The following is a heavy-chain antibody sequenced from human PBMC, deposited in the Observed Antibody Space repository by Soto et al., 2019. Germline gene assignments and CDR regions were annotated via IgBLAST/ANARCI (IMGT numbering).Heavy chain of an antibody. Sequence: SETLSLTCAIYGGSFSDYYWSWIRQPPGKGLEWIGEINHSGSTNYNPSLKSRVTMSVDTSKNQFSLRLNSVTAADTAVYYYARGADTALVRGYNWFDPWGQGTLVTVSS. V-gene: IGHV4-34*01. CDR2: INHSGST. D-gene: IGHD5-18*01. J-gene: IGHJ5*02. CDR1: GGSFSDYY. CDR3: ARGADTALVRGYNWFDP.